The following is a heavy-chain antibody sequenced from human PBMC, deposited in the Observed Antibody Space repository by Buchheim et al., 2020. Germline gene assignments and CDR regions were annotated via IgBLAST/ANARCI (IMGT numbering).Heavy chain of an antibody. D-gene: IGHD3-16*01. V-gene: IGHV3-48*03. CDR3: GGGSYFDY. J-gene: IGHJ4*02. Sequence: EVHLVESGGGLVQPGGSLRLSCAASGFTFSSYEMNWVRQAPGKGLEWVSYITSGGTTIYYAGSVKGRFTISRDKAKNYMYLQMNSLRAEDTAIYYCGGGSYFDYWGQGTL. CDR1: GFTFSSYE. CDR2: ITSGGTTI.